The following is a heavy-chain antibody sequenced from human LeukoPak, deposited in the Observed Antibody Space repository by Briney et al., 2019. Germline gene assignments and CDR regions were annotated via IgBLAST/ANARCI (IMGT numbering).Heavy chain of an antibody. Sequence: SETLSLTCTVSGGAISTYHWSWIRQPPGKGLEWIGYIYSRGNTKYNPSLKSRVTISADMSKNQFSLEQDSVTAADTAVYYCARDRAYYYTDFWGKGTTVTVSS. CDR2: IYSRGNT. CDR3: ARDRAYYYTDF. CDR1: GGAISTYH. V-gene: IGHV4-4*08. J-gene: IGHJ6*03. D-gene: IGHD2-21*01.